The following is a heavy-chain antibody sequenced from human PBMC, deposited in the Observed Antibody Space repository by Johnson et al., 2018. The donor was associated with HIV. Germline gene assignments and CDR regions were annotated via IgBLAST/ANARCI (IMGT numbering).Heavy chain of an antibody. CDR3: AKGLGRAAAGTRNAFDI. CDR2: IWYDGSNK. Sequence: QVQLVESGGGVVQPGRSLRLSCAASGFTFSSYGMHWVRQAPGKGLEWVAVIWYDGSNKYYADSVKGRFTISIDNSKNTLYLQMNSLRAEDTAVYYCAKGLGRAAAGTRNAFDIWGQGTMVTVSS. D-gene: IGHD6-13*01. J-gene: IGHJ3*02. CDR1: GFTFSSYG. V-gene: IGHV3-33*06.